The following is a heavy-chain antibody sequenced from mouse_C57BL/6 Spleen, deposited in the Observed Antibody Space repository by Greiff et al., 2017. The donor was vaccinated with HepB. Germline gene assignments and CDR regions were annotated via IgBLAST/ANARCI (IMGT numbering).Heavy chain of an antibody. CDR2: ISYDGSN. D-gene: IGHD1-1*01. CDR1: GYSITSGYY. J-gene: IGHJ2*01. Sequence: VQLKESGPGLVKPSQSLSLTCSVTGYSITSGYYWNWIRQFPGNKLEWMGYISYDGSNNYNPSLKNRISITRDTSKNQFFLKLNSVTTEDTATYYCAGGSSFDYWGQGTTLTVSS. V-gene: IGHV3-6*01. CDR3: AGGSSFDY.